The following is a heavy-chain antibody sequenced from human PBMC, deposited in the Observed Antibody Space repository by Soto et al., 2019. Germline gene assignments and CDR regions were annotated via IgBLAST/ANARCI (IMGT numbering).Heavy chain of an antibody. CDR1: GGSISSGGYY. J-gene: IGHJ5*02. Sequence: SETLSLTCTVSGGSISSGGYYWSWIRQHPGKGLEWIGYIYYSGSTYYNPSLKSRVTISVDTPKNQFSLKLSSVTAADTAVYYCARVFSDSSSFFDPWGQGTLVTVSS. V-gene: IGHV4-31*03. CDR2: IYYSGST. D-gene: IGHD6-13*01. CDR3: ARVFSDSSSFFDP.